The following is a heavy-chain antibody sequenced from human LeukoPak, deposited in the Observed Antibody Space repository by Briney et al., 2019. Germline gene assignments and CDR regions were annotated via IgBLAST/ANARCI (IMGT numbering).Heavy chain of an antibody. V-gene: IGHV3-7*01. D-gene: IGHD2-2*01. CDR3: ATLDSTKSVL. J-gene: IGHJ1*01. CDR2: VKQDGTEK. CDR1: GFRFGRDW. Sequence: GGSLRLSCVASGFRFGRDWISWVGQAPGKRLEWVACVKQDGTEKNYVVSVWGRFTVSVDNGKNSLYLQMNSLRAEDTAKYYCATLDSTKSVLWGRGTAVIVSS.